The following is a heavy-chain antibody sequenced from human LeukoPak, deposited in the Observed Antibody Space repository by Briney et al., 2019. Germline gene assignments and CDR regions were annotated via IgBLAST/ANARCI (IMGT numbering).Heavy chain of an antibody. CDR1: GFTFSSYA. V-gene: IGHV3-23*01. J-gene: IGHJ4*02. Sequence: GGSLRLSCAASGFTFSSYAMSWVRQAPGKGLEWVSTISGSGGSTYYADSVKGRFTISRDNSKNTLYLQMNSLRAEDTAVYYCAKDGGGYDTSGYYYGDYWGQGTPVTVSS. CDR2: ISGSGGST. CDR3: AKDGGGYDTSGYYYGDY. D-gene: IGHD3-22*01.